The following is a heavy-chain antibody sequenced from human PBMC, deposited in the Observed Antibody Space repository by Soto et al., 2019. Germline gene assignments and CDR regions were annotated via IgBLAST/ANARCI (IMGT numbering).Heavy chain of an antibody. CDR3: TRDGDGMYYYDSSATRGAFDI. V-gene: IGHV3-64*01. CDR1: GFTFSSYA. CDR2: ISSNGGST. Sequence: GGSLRLSCAASGFTFSSYAMHWVRQAPGKGLAYVSAISSNGGSTNYANSVKGRFTISRDNYKNTLYLQMGSLRAEDMAVYYCTRDGDGMYYYDSSATRGAFDIWGQGTMVTVSS. J-gene: IGHJ3*02. D-gene: IGHD3-22*01.